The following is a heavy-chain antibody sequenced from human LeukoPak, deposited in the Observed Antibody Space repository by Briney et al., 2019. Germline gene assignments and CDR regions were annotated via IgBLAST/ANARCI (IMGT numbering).Heavy chain of an antibody. Sequence: ASVKVSCKASGYTFTGYYMHWVRQAPGQGLEWMGWINPNSGGTNYAQKFQGRVTMTRDTSISTAYMELSRLRSDDTAVYYCARDSTNGWNYVKVYYFDYWGQGTLVTVSS. J-gene: IGHJ4*02. V-gene: IGHV1-2*02. CDR2: INPNSGGT. CDR1: GYTFTGYY. CDR3: ARDSTNGWNYVKVYYFDY. D-gene: IGHD1-7*01.